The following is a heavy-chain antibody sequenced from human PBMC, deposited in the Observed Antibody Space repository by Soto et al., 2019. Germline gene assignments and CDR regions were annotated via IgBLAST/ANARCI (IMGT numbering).Heavy chain of an antibody. CDR1: GYTFIGYY. J-gene: IGHJ3*02. CDR2: INPNSGGT. V-gene: IGHV1-2*02. Sequence: SGNVSFKASGYTFIGYYMHWGRQAPGQGLEWMGWINPNSGGTNSAQKFQGRVTMTRDTSISTAYMELSRLRYDDTAVYYCARESLDRDDAFDIWGQGTMVTVSS. CDR3: ARESLDRDDAFDI. D-gene: IGHD1-1*01.